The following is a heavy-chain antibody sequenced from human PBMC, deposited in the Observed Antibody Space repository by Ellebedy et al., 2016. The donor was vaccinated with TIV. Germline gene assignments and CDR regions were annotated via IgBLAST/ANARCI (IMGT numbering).Heavy chain of an antibody. D-gene: IGHD3-10*02. V-gene: IGHV3-74*01. CDR3: ARPNFLFGIDAFDI. CDR1: GFTFSSYW. Sequence: GESLKISXAASGFTFSSYWMHWVRQAPGKGLVWVSRINSDGSSTSYADSVKGRFTISRDNAKNTLYLQMNSLRAEDTAVYYCARPNFLFGIDAFDIWGQGTMVTVSS. J-gene: IGHJ3*02. CDR2: INSDGSST.